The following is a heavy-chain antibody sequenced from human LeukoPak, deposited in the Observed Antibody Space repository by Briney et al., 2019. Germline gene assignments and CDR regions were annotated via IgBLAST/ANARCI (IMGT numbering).Heavy chain of an antibody. D-gene: IGHD2-15*01. Sequence: ASVTVSCTASGYTFTSYGISWVRQAPGQGLEWMGWISAYNGNTNYAQKLQGRVTMTTDTSTSTAYMELRSLRSDDTAVYYCASDGALGYPFDPWGQGTLVTVSS. CDR3: ASDGALGYPFDP. CDR2: ISAYNGNT. CDR1: GYTFTSYG. V-gene: IGHV1-18*01. J-gene: IGHJ5*02.